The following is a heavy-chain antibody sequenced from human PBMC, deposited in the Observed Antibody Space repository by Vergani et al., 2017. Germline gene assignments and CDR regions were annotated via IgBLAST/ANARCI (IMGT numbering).Heavy chain of an antibody. D-gene: IGHD1-26*01. J-gene: IGHJ5*01. CDR1: ESTFSDYN. CDR2: ISPKTGDT. CDR3: AHSWNFGRRDWFDS. Sequence: QVQLMQSGPVMKKPGGSLKVSCQASESTFSDYNIHWVRQAPGQGLQWMGWISPKTGDTYYLQRFQDRVTMTRDASTKTVYLKMTRLTSDDTAIYYCAHSWNFGRRDWFDSWGPGTLVTVSS. V-gene: IGHV1-2*02.